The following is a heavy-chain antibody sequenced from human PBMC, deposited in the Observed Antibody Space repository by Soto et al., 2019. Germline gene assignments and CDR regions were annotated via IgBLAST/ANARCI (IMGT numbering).Heavy chain of an antibody. J-gene: IGHJ4*02. CDR3: ARDLGVAVAGLVCFDY. D-gene: IGHD6-19*01. V-gene: IGHV3-13*01. Sequence: PGGSLRLSCAASGFTFRSYDMHWVRQATGKGLEWVSAIGAGGETYYAASVKGRFTISRENAKNSLYLQMNSLRAEDTAVYYCARDLGVAVAGLVCFDYWGQGTLVTVSS. CDR1: GFTFRSYD. CDR2: IGAGGET.